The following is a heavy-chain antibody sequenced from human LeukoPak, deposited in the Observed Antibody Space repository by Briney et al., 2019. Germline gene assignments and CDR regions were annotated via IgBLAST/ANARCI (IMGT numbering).Heavy chain of an antibody. D-gene: IGHD3-10*01. J-gene: IGHJ6*03. CDR1: VYTFTDYY. CDR3: ARDRGRISDYYGSGRSLQYYMDV. Sequence: GASVNVSFTPSVYTFTDYYMHWVGQAPGQGREGMGWINPNSGGTNYAQKFQGRVTITRDTAISTAYMEMSRLISDDTAVYYCARDRGRISDYYGSGRSLQYYMDVWGKGTTVTVSS. CDR2: INPNSGGT. V-gene: IGHV1-2*02.